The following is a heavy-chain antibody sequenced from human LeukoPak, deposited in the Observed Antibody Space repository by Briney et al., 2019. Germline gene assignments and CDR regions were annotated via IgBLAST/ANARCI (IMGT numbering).Heavy chain of an antibody. CDR1: GFTFSSYW. Sequence: GSLRLSCAASGFTFSSYWMSWVHQAPGKGLEWVANIKQDGSEKYYVDSVEGRFTISRDNAKNSLYLQMNSLRAEDTAVYYCARAAANGYYFDYWGQGTLVTVSS. CDR3: ARAAANGYYFDY. CDR2: IKQDGSEK. V-gene: IGHV3-7*01. D-gene: IGHD2-8*01. J-gene: IGHJ4*02.